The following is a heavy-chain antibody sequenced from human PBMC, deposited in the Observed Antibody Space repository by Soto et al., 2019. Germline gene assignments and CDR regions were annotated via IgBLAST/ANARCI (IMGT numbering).Heavy chain of an antibody. D-gene: IGHD3-10*01. Sequence: KVSCQSSGGTFNTYAMNWVRQAPGQGPEWMGDISPMFGAANYAPKFQGRVTITADESTGTSYMQLSSLTSEDTALYFCAREVQVHTPAFVYWGQGTLVTVSS. J-gene: IGHJ4*02. CDR3: AREVQVHTPAFVY. V-gene: IGHV1-69*19. CDR2: ISPMFGAA. CDR1: GGTFNTYA.